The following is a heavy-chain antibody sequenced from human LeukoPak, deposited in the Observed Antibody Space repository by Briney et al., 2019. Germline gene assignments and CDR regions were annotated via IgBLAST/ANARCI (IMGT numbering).Heavy chain of an antibody. D-gene: IGHD6-19*01. Sequence: APVKVSCKASGYTFINYGITWVRQAPGQGLEWMGWISPYNGNTNYVQNLEGRVTMTTDTSTSTAYMELRSLRSDDTAVYFCARVREGSDWTGGCDYWGQGTLVTVSS. CDR1: GYTFINYG. J-gene: IGHJ4*02. CDR3: ARVREGSDWTGGCDY. CDR2: ISPYNGNT. V-gene: IGHV1-18*01.